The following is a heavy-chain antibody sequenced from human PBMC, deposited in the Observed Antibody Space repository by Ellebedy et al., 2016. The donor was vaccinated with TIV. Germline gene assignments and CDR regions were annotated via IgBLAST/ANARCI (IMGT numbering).Heavy chain of an antibody. CDR1: GFTFSSYA. D-gene: IGHD1-14*01. CDR2: ISNTGSRT. Sequence: GESLKISCAASGFTFSSYAMSWVRQAPGKGLEWVSTISNTGSRTYYADSVKGRFTVSRDSSKDTLSLQMNSLRAEDTAIYYCARGRSGTYIHHAFDYWGQGTLVTVSA. V-gene: IGHV3-23*01. J-gene: IGHJ4*02. CDR3: ARGRSGTYIHHAFDY.